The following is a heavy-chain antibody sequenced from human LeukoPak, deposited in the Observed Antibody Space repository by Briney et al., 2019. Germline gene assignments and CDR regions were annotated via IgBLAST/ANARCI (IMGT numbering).Heavy chain of an antibody. CDR3: AGSCTKGVCYGDWYFDL. CDR1: GFTVSSNA. Sequence: TGGSLRLSCTVSGFTVSSNAMSWVRQAPGKGLEWVSFIYSDNTHYSDSVKGRFTISRDNAKKSLYLQMNSLRAEDTAVYYCAGSCTKGVCYGDWYFDLWGRGTLVTVSS. CDR2: IYSDNT. D-gene: IGHD2-8*01. J-gene: IGHJ2*01. V-gene: IGHV3-53*01.